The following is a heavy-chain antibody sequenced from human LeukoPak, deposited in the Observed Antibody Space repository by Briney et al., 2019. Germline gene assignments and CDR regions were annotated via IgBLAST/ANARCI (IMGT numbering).Heavy chain of an antibody. D-gene: IGHD2-15*01. Sequence: GGSLRLSCAASGFTFDDSVMSWVRQAPGKGLEWVANIKQDGSEEYYVDSVKGRFTISRDNTKNSLYLQMNSLRAEDTAVYYCARDVTPFIWGQGTLVTVSS. CDR1: GFTFDDSV. V-gene: IGHV3-7*03. CDR2: IKQDGSEE. J-gene: IGHJ4*02. CDR3: ARDVTPFI.